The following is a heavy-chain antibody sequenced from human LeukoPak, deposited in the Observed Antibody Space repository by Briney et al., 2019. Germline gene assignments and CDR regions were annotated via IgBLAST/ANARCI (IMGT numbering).Heavy chain of an antibody. Sequence: PGGSLRLSCAASGFTFSDYYMSWIRQAPGKGLEWVSYISSSGSTIYYADSVKGRFTISRDNAKNSLYLQMNSLRAEDTAVYYCARFSSSWYKYYYYGMDAWGQGTTVIVSS. CDR3: ARFSSSWYKYYYYGMDA. D-gene: IGHD6-13*01. CDR2: ISSSGSTI. V-gene: IGHV3-11*01. J-gene: IGHJ6*02. CDR1: GFTFSDYY.